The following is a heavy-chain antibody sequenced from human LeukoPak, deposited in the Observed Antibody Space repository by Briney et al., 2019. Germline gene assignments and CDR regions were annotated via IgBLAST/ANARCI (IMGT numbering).Heavy chain of an antibody. CDR1: GFTFTSYA. CDR3: ARWYGYNNGRFDS. CDR2: VWNDGSNQ. Sequence: PGRSLRLSCAASGFTFTSYAMHWVRQAPGKGLEWLGFVWNDGSNQDYVDAVKGRFTISRDNSKNTLYLQMNSLRAEDTAVYYCARWYGYNNGRFDSWGQGTLVTVSS. J-gene: IGHJ4*02. V-gene: IGHV3-33*08. D-gene: IGHD3-10*01.